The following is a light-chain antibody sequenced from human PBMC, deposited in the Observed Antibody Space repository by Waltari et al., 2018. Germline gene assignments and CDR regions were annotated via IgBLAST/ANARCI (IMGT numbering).Light chain of an antibody. CDR2: LGS. CDR3: MQALQTPYT. Sequence: DIVMTQSPLSLPVTPGEPAYISCRSAQSLLHSNGYKYWDWYLQTPGQSPQLLIYLGSTRASGVPDRFSGSGSGTDFTLKISRVEAEDVGVYYCMQALQTPYTFGQGTKLEIK. J-gene: IGKJ2*01. V-gene: IGKV2-28*01. CDR1: QSLLHSNGYKY.